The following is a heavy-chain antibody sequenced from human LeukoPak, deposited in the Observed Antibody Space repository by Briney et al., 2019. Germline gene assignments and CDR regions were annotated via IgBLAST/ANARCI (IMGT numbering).Heavy chain of an antibody. CDR1: GFSFSAAW. D-gene: IGHD5-12*01. V-gene: IGHV3-7*01. CDR3: VNLGYSD. J-gene: IGHJ4*02. Sequence: PGGSLRLSCEDSGFSFSAAWMTWVRQAPGKGLEWVATIKNDGSDKYYVDSVKGRFTLPRDNAKNLVYLQMNSLRVEDTAVYYCVNLGYSDGGQGTLVTVSS. CDR2: IKNDGSDK.